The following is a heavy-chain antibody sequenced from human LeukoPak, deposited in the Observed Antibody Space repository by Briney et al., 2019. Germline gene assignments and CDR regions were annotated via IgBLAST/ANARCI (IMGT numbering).Heavy chain of an antibody. V-gene: IGHV3-66*01. CDR3: ASPYYDSSGDDY. Sequence: GGSLRLSCAASGFTVSSNYMSWVRQAPGKGLEWVSVIYSGGSTYYADSVKGRFTISRDNSKNTLYLQMNSLRAEDTAVYYCASPYYDSSGDDYWGQGTLVTVSS. CDR1: GFTVSSNY. D-gene: IGHD3-22*01. CDR2: IYSGGST. J-gene: IGHJ4*02.